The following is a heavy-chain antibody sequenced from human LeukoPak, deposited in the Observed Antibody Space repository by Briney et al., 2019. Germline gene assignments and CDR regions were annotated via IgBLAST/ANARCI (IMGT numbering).Heavy chain of an antibody. V-gene: IGHV4-38-2*01. D-gene: IGHD2-8*01. Sequence: SETLSLTCAVSHSSITSTYYWAWFRQPPGKGLEWVATVFRLQTVRTFNNPSLESRLTLSLDPSQSRFFLNLTSVTAADTALYFCERVLHAPYLIDSWGQGTLVTVPS. CDR3: ERVLHAPYLIDS. CDR1: HSSITSTYY. J-gene: IGHJ4*02. CDR2: VFRLQTVRT.